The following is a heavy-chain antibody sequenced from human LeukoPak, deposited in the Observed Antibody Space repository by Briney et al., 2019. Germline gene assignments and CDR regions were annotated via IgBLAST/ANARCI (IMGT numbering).Heavy chain of an antibody. J-gene: IGHJ6*02. D-gene: IGHD3-10*01. CDR3: AKDLSMVRGPLRLYYYGMDV. CDR1: GFTFSSYG. CDR2: ISYDGSNK. Sequence: GGSLRLSCAASGFTFSSYGMHWVRQAPGKGLEWVAVISYDGSNKYYADSVKGRFTISRDNSKNTLYLQMNSLRAEDTAVYYCAKDLSMVRGPLRLYYYGMDVWGQGTTVTVSS. V-gene: IGHV3-30*18.